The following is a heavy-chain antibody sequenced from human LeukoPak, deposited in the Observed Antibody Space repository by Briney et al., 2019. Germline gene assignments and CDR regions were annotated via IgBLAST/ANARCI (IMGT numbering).Heavy chain of an antibody. D-gene: IGHD3-3*01. J-gene: IGHJ4*02. Sequence: PSETLSLTCGVSGGSFSGSYWGWILQPPGKGLEWIGEINLSGSTNYNSSLTSRVTISLDTSKNQFSLNLRSVTTADTAVYYCARVSISLFGVVTAHFDSWGQGTLVAVSS. CDR1: GGSFSGSY. CDR2: INLSGST. CDR3: ARVSISLFGVVTAHFDS. V-gene: IGHV4-34*01.